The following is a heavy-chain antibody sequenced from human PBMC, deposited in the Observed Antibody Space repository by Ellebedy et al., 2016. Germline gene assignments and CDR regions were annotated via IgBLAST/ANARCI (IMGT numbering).Heavy chain of an antibody. V-gene: IGHV4-4*07. D-gene: IGHD4/OR15-4a*01. Sequence: SETLSLTCTVSGGSFSNYYWSWIRQPAGKGLQWIGRVDSSGSTNFNPSLKSRVIMSLDTSKNQFSLRLTSLTAADTAVYYCVRGRAKNDYWGQGTLVTVSS. J-gene: IGHJ4*02. CDR1: GGSFSNYY. CDR2: VDSSGST. CDR3: VRGRAKNDY.